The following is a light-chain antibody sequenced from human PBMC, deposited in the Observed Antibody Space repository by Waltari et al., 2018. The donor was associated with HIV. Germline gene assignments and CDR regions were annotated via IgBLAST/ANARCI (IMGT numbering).Light chain of an antibody. J-gene: IGLJ2*01. CDR1: SRDVGPYHR. V-gene: IGLV2-18*02. CDR3: SSYSGSRPLV. CDR2: GVG. Sequence: SALTQPPSVCGSRGQPVAVSCTGPSRDVGPYHRVSCYQQPPGTAPTPMMYGVGKRPAVVPRCVSRSQSGIPASPTIPGLQAEHEADEYGSSYSGSRPLVFGGGSKLAVL.